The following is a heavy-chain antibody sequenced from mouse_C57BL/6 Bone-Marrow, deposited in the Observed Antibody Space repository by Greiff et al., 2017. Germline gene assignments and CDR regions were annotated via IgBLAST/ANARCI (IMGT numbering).Heavy chain of an antibody. J-gene: IGHJ4*01. CDR1: GYTFTSYW. CDR2: INPSSGYT. D-gene: IGHD1-3*01. V-gene: IGHV1-7*01. Sequence: VQLQQSGAELAKPGASVKLSCKASGYTFTSYWMHWVKQRPGQGLEWIGYINPSSGYTKYNQKFKDTATLTADKSSSTAYMQLSSLTYEDSAVYYCARGGSKGAMDYWGQGTSVTVSS. CDR3: ARGGSKGAMDY.